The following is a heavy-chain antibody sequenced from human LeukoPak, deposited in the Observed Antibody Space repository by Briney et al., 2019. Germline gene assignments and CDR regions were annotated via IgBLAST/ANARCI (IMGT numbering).Heavy chain of an antibody. Sequence: AGGSLRLSCAASGFTFSSYAMNWVRQAPGKGLEWVSAFSSTGGSTYYADSVKGRFTISRDNSKNTLYLQMNSLRAEDTTVYYCILTTVATSIEYWGPGTLVTVSP. CDR3: ILTTVATSIEY. J-gene: IGHJ4*02. CDR1: GFTFSSYA. D-gene: IGHD4-23*01. V-gene: IGHV3-23*01. CDR2: FSSTGGST.